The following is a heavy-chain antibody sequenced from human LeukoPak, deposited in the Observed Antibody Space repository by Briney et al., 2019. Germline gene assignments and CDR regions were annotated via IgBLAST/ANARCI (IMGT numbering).Heavy chain of an antibody. CDR1: GYTFTSYA. CDR3: ARGRDAFDI. CDR2: IIPIFGTA. Sequence: ASVKVSCTASGYTFTSYAMHWVRQAPGQGLEWMGGIIPIFGTANYAQKFQGRVTITADESTSTAYMELSSLRSEDTAVYYCARGRDAFDIWGQGTMVTVSS. V-gene: IGHV1-69*13. J-gene: IGHJ3*02.